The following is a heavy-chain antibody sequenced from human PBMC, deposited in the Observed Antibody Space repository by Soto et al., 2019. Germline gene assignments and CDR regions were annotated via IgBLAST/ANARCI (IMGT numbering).Heavy chain of an antibody. J-gene: IGHJ6*02. V-gene: IGHV2-5*02. CDR1: GFSLSTSGVG. CDR3: AHSPRHPSMGGYDDYYYYCMDV. Sequence: QITLKESGPTLVKPTQTLTLTCTFSGFSLSTSGVGVGWIRQPPGKALERLALIYWDDDKRYSPSLKSRLTITKDTSKNQVVLTTTNTDPVDTATYYGAHSPRHPSMGGYDDYYYYCMDVWGQGTTVTVSS. D-gene: IGHD5-12*01. CDR2: IYWDDDK.